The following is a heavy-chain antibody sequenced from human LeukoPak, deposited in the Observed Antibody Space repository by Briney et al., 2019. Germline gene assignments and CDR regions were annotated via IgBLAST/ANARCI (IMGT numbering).Heavy chain of an antibody. CDR1: GFTLSSHS. V-gene: IGHV3-48*01. Sequence: PGGSLRLSCAASGFTLSSHSVIWVRQAPGKGLEWVSYISSSSTTIYYADSVKGRFTISRDNAKNSLYLQMNSLRAEDSAVYYCARGNSGGDYWGQGTLVTVSS. CDR2: ISSSSTTI. D-gene: IGHD6-19*01. CDR3: ARGNSGGDY. J-gene: IGHJ4*02.